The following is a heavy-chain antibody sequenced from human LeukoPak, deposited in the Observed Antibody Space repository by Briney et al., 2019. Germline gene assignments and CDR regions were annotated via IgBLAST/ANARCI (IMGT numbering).Heavy chain of an antibody. V-gene: IGHV5-51*01. Sequence: GESLKISCQGSGYXFSNYWTVWVRQMSGKGLEWMGIIYPGDSDIKYSPSFQGQVTVSADKSTSTAYLQWSILKASDTAMYYCARLREPGFHFDYWGQGTLVTVSS. CDR1: GYXFSNYW. J-gene: IGHJ4*02. CDR3: ARLREPGFHFDY. D-gene: IGHD1-14*01. CDR2: IYPGDSDI.